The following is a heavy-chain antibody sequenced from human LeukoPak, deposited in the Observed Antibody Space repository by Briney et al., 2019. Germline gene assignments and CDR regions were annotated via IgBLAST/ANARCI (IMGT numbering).Heavy chain of an antibody. CDR3: ARGRPHGNDY. V-gene: IGHV3-11*06. D-gene: IGHD4-23*01. CDR1: GFTFSDYY. J-gene: IGHJ4*02. Sequence: GGPLRLTCAASGFTFSDYYMSWSRKAPPKQGKEVTGIISTSGYISYADSVKGRISISRDNAKNTLYLQLNSLGLEDTAVYYCARGRPHGNDYWGQGTLLTVSS. CDR2: IISTSGYI.